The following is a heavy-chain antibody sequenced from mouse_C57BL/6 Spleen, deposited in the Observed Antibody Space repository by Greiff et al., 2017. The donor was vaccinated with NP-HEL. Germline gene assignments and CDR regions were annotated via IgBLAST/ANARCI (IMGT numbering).Heavy chain of an antibody. J-gene: IGHJ2*01. V-gene: IGHV5-9-1*02. CDR1: GFTFSSYA. D-gene: IGHD2-2*01. CDR3: TREGYGYYFDY. CDR2: ISSGGDYI. Sequence: EVMLVESGEGLVKPGGSLKLSCAASGFTFSSYAMSWVRQTPEKRLEWVAYISSGGDYIYYADTVKGRFTISRDNARNTLYLQMSSLKSEDTAMYYCTREGYGYYFDYWGQGTTLTVSS.